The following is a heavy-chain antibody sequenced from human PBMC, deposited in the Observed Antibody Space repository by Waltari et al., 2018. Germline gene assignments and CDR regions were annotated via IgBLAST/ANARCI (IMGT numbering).Heavy chain of an antibody. J-gene: IGHJ6*02. CDR1: SYA. D-gene: IGHD4-17*01. V-gene: IGHV1-69*15. CDR3: ARDLLVTISYYYYGMDV. CDR2: FIPIFGTA. Sequence: SYAISWVRQAPGQGLEWMGRFIPIFGTANYAQKFQGRVTITADESTSTAYMELSSLRSEDTAVYYCARDLLVTISYYYYGMDVWGQGTTVTVSS.